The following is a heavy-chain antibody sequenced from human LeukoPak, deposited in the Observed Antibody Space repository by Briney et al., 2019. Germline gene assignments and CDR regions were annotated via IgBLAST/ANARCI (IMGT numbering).Heavy chain of an antibody. CDR3: ARSGRGLATRFDP. D-gene: IGHD1-26*01. CDR2: IYYTGST. CDR1: GGSISSYY. J-gene: IGHJ5*02. V-gene: IGHV4-59*13. Sequence: SETLSLTCTVSGGSISSYYWSWIRQPPGKGLDWIGYIYYTGSTNYNPSLKSRVTLSVDTSKNQFSLKLSSVTAADTAVYYCARSGRGLATRFDPWGQGILVTVSP.